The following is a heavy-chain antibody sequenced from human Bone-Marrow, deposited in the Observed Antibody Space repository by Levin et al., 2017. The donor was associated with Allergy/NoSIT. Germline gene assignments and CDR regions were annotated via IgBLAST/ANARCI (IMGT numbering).Heavy chain of an antibody. V-gene: IGHV3-7*01. Sequence: GESLKISCAASGFTLSSYWMTWVRQAPGKGLEWVANIKQDGSEKNYVDSVKGRFTISRDNAKNSLYLQMNSLRAEDTAMYYCARERYSDCWGQGTLVTVSS. CDR3: ARERYSDC. J-gene: IGHJ4*02. CDR1: GFTLSSYW. D-gene: IGHD2-15*01. CDR2: IKQDGSEK.